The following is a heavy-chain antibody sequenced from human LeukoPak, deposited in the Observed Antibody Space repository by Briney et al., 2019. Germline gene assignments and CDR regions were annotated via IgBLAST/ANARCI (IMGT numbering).Heavy chain of an antibody. Sequence: SETLSLTCTVSGGSISSYYWSWIRQPAGKGLEWIGRIYTSGSTNYNPSLKSRVTMSVDTSKNQFSLKLSSVTTADTAVYYCAREEGMITPEYGMDVWGQGTTVTVSS. J-gene: IGHJ6*02. CDR2: IYTSGST. V-gene: IGHV4-4*07. D-gene: IGHD3-16*01. CDR3: AREEGMITPEYGMDV. CDR1: GGSISSYY.